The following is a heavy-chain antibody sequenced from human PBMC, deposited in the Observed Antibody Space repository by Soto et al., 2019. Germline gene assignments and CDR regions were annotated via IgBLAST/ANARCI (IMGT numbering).Heavy chain of an antibody. Sequence: GASVKVSCKASGGTFSSYAISWVRQAPGQGLEWMGGIIPIFGTANYAQKFQGRVTITADESTSTAYMELSSLRSEDTAVYYCARQGGSGSYPHWFDPWGQGTLVTVS. V-gene: IGHV1-69*13. CDR2: IIPIFGTA. CDR3: ARQGGSGSYPHWFDP. CDR1: GGTFSSYA. J-gene: IGHJ5*02. D-gene: IGHD3-10*01.